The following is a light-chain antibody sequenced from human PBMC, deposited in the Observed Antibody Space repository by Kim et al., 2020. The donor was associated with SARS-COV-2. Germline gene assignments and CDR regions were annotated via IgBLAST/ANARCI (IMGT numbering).Light chain of an antibody. CDR1: QSVGSN. J-gene: IGKJ2*01. CDR2: DTS. Sequence: EIVMTQSPVTLSVSPGERATLSCRASQSVGSNLAWYQQKPGQAPRLLIYDTSNRVTGVPVRFSGSRSGTEFTLTISSLQSEDFAVYFCQQYNNWPPYTLGQGTKLEI. V-gene: IGKV3-15*01. CDR3: QQYNNWPPYT.